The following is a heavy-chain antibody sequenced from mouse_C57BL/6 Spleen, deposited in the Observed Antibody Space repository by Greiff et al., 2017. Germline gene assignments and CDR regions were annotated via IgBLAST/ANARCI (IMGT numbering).Heavy chain of an antibody. D-gene: IGHD5-1*01. CDR3: ARVPYWYFDV. Sequence: RVESEGGLVQPGSSMKLSCTASGFTFSDYYMAWVRQVPEKGLEWVANINYDGSSTYYLDSLKSRFIISRDNAKNILYLQMSSLKSEDTATYYCARVPYWYFDVWGTGTTVTVSS. J-gene: IGHJ1*03. V-gene: IGHV5-16*01. CDR1: GFTFSDYY. CDR2: INYDGSST.